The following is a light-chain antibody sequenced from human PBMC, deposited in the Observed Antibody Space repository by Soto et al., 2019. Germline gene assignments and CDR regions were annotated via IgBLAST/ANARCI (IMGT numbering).Light chain of an antibody. CDR1: QSVNNY. J-gene: IGKJ4*01. CDR2: DAS. CDR3: HQRSNWPLT. V-gene: IGKV3-11*01. Sequence: EIVLTQSPATLSLSPGERATLSCRASQSVNNYLAWYQQKPGQAPRLLIYDASSRATDIPARFNGSGSGTDFTLTISSLEPEDFATYYCHQRSNWPLTFGGGTKVEIK.